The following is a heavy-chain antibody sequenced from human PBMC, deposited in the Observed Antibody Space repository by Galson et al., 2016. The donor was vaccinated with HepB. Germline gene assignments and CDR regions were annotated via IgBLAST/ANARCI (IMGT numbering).Heavy chain of an antibody. J-gene: IGHJ4*02. CDR2: ISSSGSDI. V-gene: IGHV3-48*03. Sequence: SLRLSCAASGFTFSSYEMIWVRQASGRGLEWVSYISSSGSDIYYTESVRGRLTISRDNVNNSLYLQMSSLRAEDTAVYYCVRDGRIRSGSFRRWDYWGRGTLVTVSS. CDR3: VRDGRIRSGSFRRWDY. D-gene: IGHD3-3*01. CDR1: GFTFSSYE.